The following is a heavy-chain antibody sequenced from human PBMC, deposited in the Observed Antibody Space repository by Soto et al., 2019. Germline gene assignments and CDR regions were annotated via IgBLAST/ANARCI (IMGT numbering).Heavy chain of an antibody. V-gene: IGHV3-74*01. Sequence: EVQLVESGGGLVQPGGSLRLSCAASGFTFSSYWMHWVRQAPGKGLVWVSGINGDGSTATYADSVKGRFIISRDNAKNMLYLQVNSLTAEDTAVYYGARPRYDGSGTPFDHWGQGTLVTVSS. J-gene: IGHJ4*02. CDR2: INGDGSTA. D-gene: IGHD3-22*01. CDR1: GFTFSSYW. CDR3: ARPRYDGSGTPFDH.